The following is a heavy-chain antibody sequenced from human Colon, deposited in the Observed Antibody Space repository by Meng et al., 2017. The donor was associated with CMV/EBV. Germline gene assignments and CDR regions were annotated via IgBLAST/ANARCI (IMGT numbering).Heavy chain of an antibody. J-gene: IGHJ5*02. Sequence: QQPLQQSGPGLVKPSQTLSLTCAISGDSVSSNSAAWNWIRQSPSRGLEWLGRTYYRSQWYNEYAVSVRSRITINPDTAKNQFSLQLNSVTPEDTAVYYCARGGKYTSGSYFDPWGRGTLVTVFS. CDR3: ARGGKYTSGSYFDP. V-gene: IGHV6-1*01. D-gene: IGHD6-19*01. CDR1: GDSVSSNSAA. CDR2: TYYRSQWYN.